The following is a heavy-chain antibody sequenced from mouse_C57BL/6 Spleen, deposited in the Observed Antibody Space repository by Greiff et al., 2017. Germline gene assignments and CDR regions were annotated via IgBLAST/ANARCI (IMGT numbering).Heavy chain of an antibody. Sequence: VKLMESGPGLVQPSQSLSITCTVSGFSLTSYGVHWVRQSPGKGLEWLGVIWSGGSTDYNAAFISRLSISNDNSKSQVFFKMNSLQADDTAIYYCSRNYDYDWYFYVWGTGATVTVSS. CDR1: GFSLTSYG. CDR3: SRNYDYDWYFYV. CDR2: IWSGGST. V-gene: IGHV2-2*01. D-gene: IGHD2-4*01. J-gene: IGHJ1*03.